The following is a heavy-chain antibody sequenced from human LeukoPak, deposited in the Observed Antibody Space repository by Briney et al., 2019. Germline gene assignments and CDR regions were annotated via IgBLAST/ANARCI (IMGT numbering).Heavy chain of an antibody. CDR1: GGSISSSSYY. CDR3: ARASGWLPPTFDY. V-gene: IGHV4-39*07. J-gene: IGHJ4*02. Sequence: SETLSLTCTVSGGSISSSSYYWGWIRQPPGKGLEWIGSIHYSGSTNYNPSLKCRVTISVDTSKNQFSLKLSSVTAADTAVYYCARASGWLPPTFDYWGQGTLVTVSS. D-gene: IGHD5-24*01. CDR2: IHYSGST.